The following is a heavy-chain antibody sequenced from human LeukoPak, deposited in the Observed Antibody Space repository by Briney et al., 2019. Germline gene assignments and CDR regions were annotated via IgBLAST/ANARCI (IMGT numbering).Heavy chain of an antibody. CDR2: IYYSGST. Sequence: SETLSLTCTVSGGSISSSSYYWGWIRQPPGKGLEWIGSIYYSGSTYYNPSLKSRVTISVDTSKNQFSLKLSSVTAADTAVYYCARDVYGDYVNDAFDIWGQGTMVTVSS. D-gene: IGHD4-17*01. V-gene: IGHV4-39*02. CDR3: ARDVYGDYVNDAFDI. J-gene: IGHJ3*02. CDR1: GGSISSSSYY.